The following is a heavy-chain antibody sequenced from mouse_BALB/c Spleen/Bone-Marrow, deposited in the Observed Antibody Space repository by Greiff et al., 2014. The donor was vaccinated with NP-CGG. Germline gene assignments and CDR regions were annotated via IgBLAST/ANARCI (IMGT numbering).Heavy chain of an antibody. V-gene: IGHV1-80*01. J-gene: IGHJ1*01. CDR2: IYPGDGDT. CDR1: GYAFSSYW. CDR3: ARSQDGYWYFNV. Sequence: VQLQQSGAELVRPGSSVKISCKASGYAFSSYWMNWVKQRPGQGLEWIGQIYPGDGDTNYNGKFKGKATLTADKSSSTAYMQLSSLTSEDSAVYFCARSQDGYWYFNVWGAGTTVTVSS.